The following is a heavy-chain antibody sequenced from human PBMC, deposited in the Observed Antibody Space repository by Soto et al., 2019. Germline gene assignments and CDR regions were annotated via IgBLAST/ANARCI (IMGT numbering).Heavy chain of an antibody. V-gene: IGHV3-33*01. Sequence: QVQLVESGGGVVQPGRSLRLSCAASGFIFSNYGIHWVRQAPGKGLEWVALIWYDGSNKYYADSVKGRFIVSRDNTNNTVYLEMNRLTGEDTAMYYWGREGVVAGSPDFWGPGTLVTRSS. J-gene: IGHJ4*02. CDR1: GFIFSNYG. D-gene: IGHD6-19*01. CDR3: GREGVVAGSPDF. CDR2: IWYDGSNK.